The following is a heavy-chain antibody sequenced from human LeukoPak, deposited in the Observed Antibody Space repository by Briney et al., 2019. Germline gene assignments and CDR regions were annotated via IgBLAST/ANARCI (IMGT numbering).Heavy chain of an antibody. D-gene: IGHD6-13*01. CDR3: AREEQQLVRGYYYYYMDV. Sequence: PSETLSLTRTVSGGSISSHYWSWIRQPPGQGLEWIGYIYYSGSTNYNPSLKSRVTISVDTSKNQFSLKLSSVTAADTAVYYCAREEQQLVRGYYYYYMDVWGKGTTVTVSS. V-gene: IGHV4-59*11. CDR2: IYYSGST. CDR1: GGSISSHY. J-gene: IGHJ6*03.